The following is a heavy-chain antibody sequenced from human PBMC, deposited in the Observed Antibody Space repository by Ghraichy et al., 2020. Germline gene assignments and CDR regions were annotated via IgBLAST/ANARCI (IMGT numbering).Heavy chain of an antibody. CDR3: ARDGYSGYEGDWGQHFWFDP. Sequence: SETLSLTRTVSGGSISSYYWSWIRQPPGKGLEWIGYIYYSGSTNYNPSLKSRVTISVDTSKNQFSLKLSSVTAADTAVYYCARDGYSGYEGDWGQHFWFDPWGQGTLVTVSS. V-gene: IGHV4-59*01. D-gene: IGHD5-12*01. J-gene: IGHJ5*02. CDR2: IYYSGST. CDR1: GGSISSYY.